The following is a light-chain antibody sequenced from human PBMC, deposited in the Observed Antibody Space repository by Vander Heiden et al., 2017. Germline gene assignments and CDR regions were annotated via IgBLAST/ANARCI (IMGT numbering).Light chain of an antibody. CDR3: QQLSTYPWT. J-gene: IGKJ1*01. Sequence: DIQLTQSPSFLSASLGDRVTITCRASQGINSLLAWYQQKPGKAPKLLISDASILQSGVPSRISGSGSGTEFTPTISSLQPEDFATYYCQQLSTYPWTFGQGPKVDIK. V-gene: IGKV1-9*01. CDR2: DAS. CDR1: QGINSL.